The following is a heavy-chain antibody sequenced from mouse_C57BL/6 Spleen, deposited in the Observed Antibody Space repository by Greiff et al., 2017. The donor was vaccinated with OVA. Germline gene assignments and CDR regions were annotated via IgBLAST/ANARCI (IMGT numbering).Heavy chain of an antibody. CDR2: ISSGGSYT. V-gene: IGHV5-6*01. J-gene: IGHJ4*01. CDR3: ARHDSSGPYYAMDY. CDR1: GFTFSSYG. D-gene: IGHD3-2*02. Sequence: EVKLVESGGDLVKPGGSLKLSCAASGFTFSSYGMSWVRQTPDKRLEWVATISSGGSYTYYPDSVKGRFTISRDNAKNTLYLQMSSLKSEDTAMYYCARHDSSGPYYAMDYWGQGTSVTVSS.